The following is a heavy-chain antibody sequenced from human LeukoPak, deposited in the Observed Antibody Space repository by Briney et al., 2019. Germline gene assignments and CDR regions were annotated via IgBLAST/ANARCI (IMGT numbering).Heavy chain of an antibody. CDR3: ARDTYYTSGTYYNDYFDP. V-gene: IGHV4-59*11. CDR2: ISHGGQP. Sequence: PSETLSLTCTVSGGSMSSHYWRWVRQPPGKALEWIGYISHGGQPLSNPSLSSRVTISVDTSNNQFSLKLTSVTAADTAVYFCARDTYYTSGTYYNDYFDPWGQGALVTVSS. CDR1: GGSMSSHY. J-gene: IGHJ5*02. D-gene: IGHD3-10*01.